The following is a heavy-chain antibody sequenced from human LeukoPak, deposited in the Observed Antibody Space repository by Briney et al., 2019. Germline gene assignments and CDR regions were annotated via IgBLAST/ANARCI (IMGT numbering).Heavy chain of an antibody. CDR1: GFTFSSHG. CDR2: IWYDGSNK. Sequence: GGSLRLSCAASGFTFSSHGMHWVRQAPGKGLEWVAVIWYDGSNKYYADSVKGRFTISRDNSENTLYLQMNSLRAEDTAVYFCARGYGSGSPLYYYYGMDVWGKGTTVTVSS. V-gene: IGHV3-33*01. J-gene: IGHJ6*04. D-gene: IGHD3-10*01. CDR3: ARGYGSGSPLYYYYGMDV.